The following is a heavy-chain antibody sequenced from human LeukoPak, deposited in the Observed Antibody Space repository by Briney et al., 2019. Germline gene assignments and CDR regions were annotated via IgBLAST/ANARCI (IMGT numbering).Heavy chain of an antibody. CDR1: GYTFTGYY. V-gene: IGHV1-2*02. D-gene: IGHD3-16*02. CDR2: INPNSGGT. J-gene: IGHJ4*02. CDR3: ASHYYDYIWGSYRPFDY. Sequence: ASVKVSCKASGYTFTGYYMHWVRQAPGQGLEWMGWINPNSGGTNYAQKFQGRVTMTRDTSISTAYMELSRLRSDDTAVHYCASHYYDYIWGSYRPFDYWGQGTLVTVSS.